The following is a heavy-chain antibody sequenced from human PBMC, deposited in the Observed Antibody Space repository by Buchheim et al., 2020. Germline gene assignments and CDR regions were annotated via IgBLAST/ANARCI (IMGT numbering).Heavy chain of an antibody. Sequence: EVQLVQSGAEVKKPGESLKISCKVSGYRFTSHWIGWVRQMPGKGLEWIGIIFPGDSDTRYSPSFQGQVTISADTSISTAYLQSSIQTASDTAMYYCARLEAAAAFEYWGQGTL. D-gene: IGHD6-13*01. V-gene: IGHV5-51*01. J-gene: IGHJ4*02. CDR1: GYRFTSHW. CDR2: IFPGDSDT. CDR3: ARLEAAAAFEY.